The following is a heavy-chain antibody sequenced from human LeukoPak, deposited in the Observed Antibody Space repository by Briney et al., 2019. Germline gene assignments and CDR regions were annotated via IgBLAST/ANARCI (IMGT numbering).Heavy chain of an antibody. CDR2: INPNSGGT. CDR3: AWTNGDGYNPFDY. J-gene: IGHJ4*02. Sequence: ASVKVSCKASGYTFTGYYMHWVQQAPGQGLEWMGRINPNSGGTNYAQKFQGRVTITADESTSTAYMELSSLRSEDTAVYYCAWTNGDGYNPFDYWGQGTLVTVSS. V-gene: IGHV1-2*06. D-gene: IGHD5-24*01. CDR1: GYTFTGYY.